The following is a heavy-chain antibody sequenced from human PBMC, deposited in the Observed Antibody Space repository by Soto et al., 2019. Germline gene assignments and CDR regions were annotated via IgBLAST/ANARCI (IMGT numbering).Heavy chain of an antibody. CDR1: GGTFSSYA. V-gene: IGHV1-69*13. J-gene: IGHJ4*02. CDR2: IIPIFGTA. CDR3: ARHTGALWAHFDH. D-gene: IGHD3-10*01. Sequence: SVKVSCKASGGTFSSYAISWVRQAPGQGLEWMGGIIPIFGTANYAQKFQGRVTITADESTSTAYMELSSLRSEDTAVYYCARHTGALWAHFDHWGQGALVTVSS.